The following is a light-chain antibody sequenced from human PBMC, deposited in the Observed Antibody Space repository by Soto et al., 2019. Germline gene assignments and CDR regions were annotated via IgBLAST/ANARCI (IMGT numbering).Light chain of an antibody. V-gene: IGLV3-21*04. Sequence: SYELTQPPSVSGAPGKTARITCGGHNIGSKSVPWYQQKPRQAPVLVIYYDSDRPSGIPERFSGSNSGNTATLTISRVGAGDEADYYCQVWDSSSDPWVFGGGTQLTVL. J-gene: IGLJ3*02. CDR3: QVWDSSSDPWV. CDR2: YDS. CDR1: NIGSKS.